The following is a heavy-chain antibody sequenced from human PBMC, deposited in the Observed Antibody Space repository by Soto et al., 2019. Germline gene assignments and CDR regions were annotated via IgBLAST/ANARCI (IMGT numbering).Heavy chain of an antibody. CDR2: IYYSGST. CDR1: GGSISSYY. D-gene: IGHD6-13*01. V-gene: IGHV4-59*01. CDR3: ARLEKAAGTYYFDY. J-gene: IGHJ4*02. Sequence: QVQLQESGPGLVKPSATLSLTCTVSGGSISSYYWSWIRQPPGKGLEWIGYIYYSGSTNYNPSLKSRVTISVDTSKNQCALKLSSVTAADTAVYYCARLEKAAGTYYFDYWGQGTLVTVSS.